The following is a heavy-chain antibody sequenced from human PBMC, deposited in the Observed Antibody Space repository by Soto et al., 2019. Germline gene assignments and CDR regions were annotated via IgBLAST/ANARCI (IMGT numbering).Heavy chain of an antibody. CDR1: GDSFTNND. Sequence: ASVKVSCKASGDSFTNNDVSWVRQATGQGLEWMGWMNPGSGATGYAQKFQGRVTMTRDLSIATAYMELSSLRSDDTAIYYCAGMETFGSLNWFDPWGQGTLVTVSS. CDR3: AGMETFGSLNWFDP. D-gene: IGHD3-16*01. V-gene: IGHV1-8*01. CDR2: MNPGSGAT. J-gene: IGHJ5*02.